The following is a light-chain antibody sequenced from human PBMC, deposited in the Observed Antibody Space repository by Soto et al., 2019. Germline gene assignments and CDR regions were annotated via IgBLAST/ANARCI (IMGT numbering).Light chain of an antibody. CDR2: YDR. CDR1: NIGSQS. J-gene: IGLJ2*01. CDR3: QVWDSSSDHGGV. Sequence: SYELTQPPSVSVSPGNTARITCGGNNIGSQSVHWYQQKPGQAPVLVVFYDRVRPSGIPDRFSGANSGNTATLRISRVEAEDDADYYCQVWDSSSDHGGVFGGGTKVTVL. V-gene: IGLV3-21*01.